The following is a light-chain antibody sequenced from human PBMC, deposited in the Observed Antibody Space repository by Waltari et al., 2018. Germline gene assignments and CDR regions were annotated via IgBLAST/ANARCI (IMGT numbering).Light chain of an antibody. CDR1: SSDIGDYNY. V-gene: IGLV2-14*01. CDR2: DVT. J-gene: IGLJ3*02. Sequence: QSALTQPASVSGSPGQSITISCTGTSSDIGDYNYVSWYQQHVGKAPKLMIYDVTKRPSGVSYRFSGSKSGNTASLTISGLQAEDEADYYCSSYTGSSTWVFGGGTKPTVL. CDR3: SSYTGSSTWV.